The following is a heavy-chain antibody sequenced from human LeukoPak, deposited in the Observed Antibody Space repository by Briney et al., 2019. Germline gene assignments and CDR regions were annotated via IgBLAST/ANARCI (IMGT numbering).Heavy chain of an antibody. D-gene: IGHD2-21*02. J-gene: IGHJ4*02. CDR1: GLTFSDYW. CDR2: IQEDGSKK. V-gene: IGHV3-7*01. CDR3: VRENDCRL. Sequence: GGSLRLSCGTSGLTFSDYWMSWVRQAPGKGLEWVANIQEDGSKKYYVDSVKGRFTISRDNAKNSLYLQMNSLSAVDTAVYYCVRENDCRLWGQGTLVTVSS.